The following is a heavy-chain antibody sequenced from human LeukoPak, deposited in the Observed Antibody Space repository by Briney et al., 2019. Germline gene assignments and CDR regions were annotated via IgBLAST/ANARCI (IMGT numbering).Heavy chain of an antibody. D-gene: IGHD3-3*01. CDR1: GGTFSSYA. V-gene: IGHV1-69*05. Sequence: SVKVSCKASGGTFSSYAISWVRQAPGQGLEWMGGIIPIFGTANYAQKFQGRVTITTDESTSTAYMELSSLRSEDTAVYYCASQGEWLTAIFPGYFQHWGQGTLVTVSS. J-gene: IGHJ1*01. CDR3: ASQGEWLTAIFPGYFQH. CDR2: IIPIFGTA.